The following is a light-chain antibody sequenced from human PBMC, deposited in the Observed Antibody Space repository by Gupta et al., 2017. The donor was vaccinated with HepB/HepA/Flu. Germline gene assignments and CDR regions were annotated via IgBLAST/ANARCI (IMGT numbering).Light chain of an antibody. Sequence: IVLTQSPATLSLSPGERATLSCRASQSISHYLAWYQQKPGQAPRLLIYDASNRATGIPARFSGSGSGTDFTLTISSLEPEDFAVYYCQLRSSWPLFTFGPGTKVDIK. CDR2: DAS. J-gene: IGKJ3*01. CDR3: QLRSSWPLFT. CDR1: QSISHY. V-gene: IGKV3-11*01.